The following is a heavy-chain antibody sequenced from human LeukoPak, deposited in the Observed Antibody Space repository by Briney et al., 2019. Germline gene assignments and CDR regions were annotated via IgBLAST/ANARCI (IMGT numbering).Heavy chain of an antibody. Sequence: GGSLRLSCAASGFTVSSNYMSWVRQAPGKGLEWVAVIYSGGSTYYADSVKGRFTISRDNSKNTLYLQVNSLRAEDTALYYCAKAAFWSHFDYWGQGTLVTVSS. CDR3: AKAAFWSHFDY. V-gene: IGHV3-53*01. CDR1: GFTVSSNY. J-gene: IGHJ4*02. D-gene: IGHD3-3*01. CDR2: IYSGGST.